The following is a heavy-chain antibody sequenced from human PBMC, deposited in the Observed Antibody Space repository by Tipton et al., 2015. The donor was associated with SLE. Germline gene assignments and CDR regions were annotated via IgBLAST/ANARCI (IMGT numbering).Heavy chain of an antibody. CDR3: ARHYYDKSGNYPPGEF. CDR1: GVSFNTYY. Sequence: TLSLTCTVSGVSFNTYYWSLIRQHPGTGLEWIGYIYYSGGTYNNPSLQSRVTISVDTSKNQFSLKLNSVTAADTAVYYCARHYYDKSGNYPPGEFWGQGTLVTVPS. D-gene: IGHD3-22*01. CDR2: IYYSGGT. V-gene: IGHV4-59*08. J-gene: IGHJ4*02.